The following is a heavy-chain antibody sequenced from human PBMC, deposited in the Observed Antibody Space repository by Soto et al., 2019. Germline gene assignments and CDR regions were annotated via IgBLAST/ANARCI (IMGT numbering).Heavy chain of an antibody. Sequence: GASVKVSCKASGYTFTGYYMHWVRQAPGQGLEWMGWINPNSGGTNYAQKFQGRVTITRDTSASTACMELSSLRSEDTAVYYCVRRHVSATGIDWFDPWGQGTLVTVSS. J-gene: IGHJ5*02. V-gene: IGHV1-2*02. CDR2: INPNSGGT. CDR3: VRRHVSATGIDWFDP. D-gene: IGHD6-13*01. CDR1: GYTFTGYY.